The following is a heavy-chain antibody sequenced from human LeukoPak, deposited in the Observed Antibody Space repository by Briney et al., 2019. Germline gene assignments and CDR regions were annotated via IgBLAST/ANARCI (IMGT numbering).Heavy chain of an antibody. CDR2: INHSGST. CDR1: GGSFSGYY. Sequence: KPSETLSLTCAVYGGSFSGYYWSWIRQPPGKGLEWIGEINHSGSTNYNPFLKSRVTISVDTSKNQFSLKLSSVTAADTAVYYCARGWYYDFWSGILRGAFDYWGQGTLVTVSS. J-gene: IGHJ4*02. V-gene: IGHV4-34*01. D-gene: IGHD3-3*01. CDR3: ARGWYYDFWSGILRGAFDY.